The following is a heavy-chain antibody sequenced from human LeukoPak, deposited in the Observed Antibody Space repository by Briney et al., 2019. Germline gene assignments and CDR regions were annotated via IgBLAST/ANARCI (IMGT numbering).Heavy chain of an antibody. CDR1: GFAFSSYW. Sequence: GGSLRLSCAASGFAFSSYWMFWVRQAPGKGLLWISQVNTDGASTTYGDSAKGRFTISRDNAKNSLFLQMNSLRVEDTATYYCARGTATMAGIDFWGQGTLVTVSP. CDR3: ARGTATMAGIDF. J-gene: IGHJ4*02. CDR2: VNTDGAST. D-gene: IGHD6-19*01. V-gene: IGHV3-74*01.